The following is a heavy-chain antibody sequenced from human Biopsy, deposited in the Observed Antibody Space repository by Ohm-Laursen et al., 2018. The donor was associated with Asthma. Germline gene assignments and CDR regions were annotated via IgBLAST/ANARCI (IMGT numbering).Heavy chain of an antibody. V-gene: IGHV3-53*01. J-gene: IGHJ4*02. Sequence: SLRLSCTASGFAVSRDYMFWVRQVPGKGLEWVSVIYSGGTSHTADSVRGRFTISRDYSKNTLYLQMHSLRAEDTAVHYCARGDSSNWSHYYFDYWGQGTLVTVSS. D-gene: IGHD3-22*01. CDR1: GFAVSRDY. CDR2: IYSGGTS. CDR3: ARGDSSNWSHYYFDY.